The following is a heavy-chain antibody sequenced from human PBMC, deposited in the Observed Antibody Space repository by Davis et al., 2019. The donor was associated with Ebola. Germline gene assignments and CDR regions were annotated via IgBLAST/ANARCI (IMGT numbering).Heavy chain of an antibody. Sequence: GGSLRLSCAASAFTFSSYEMNWVRQAPGKGLEWVSYISRSGSSIYYADSVKGRFTISRDNAKNSVYLQMNSLRVEDTAVYYCARGSLIWFGESPPYGMDVWGQGTTVTVSS. CDR2: ISRSGSSI. CDR3: ARGSLIWFGESPPYGMDV. D-gene: IGHD3-10*01. V-gene: IGHV3-48*03. CDR1: AFTFSSYE. J-gene: IGHJ6*02.